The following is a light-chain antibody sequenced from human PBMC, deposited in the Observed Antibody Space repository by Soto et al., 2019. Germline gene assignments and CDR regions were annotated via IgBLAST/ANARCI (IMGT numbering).Light chain of an antibody. V-gene: IGLV2-14*01. CDR3: SSCSITSTLYV. Sequence: QSVLTQPASVSGYPGQSITISCIGTSSDIGAYNYVSWYQQHPGKVPKRMIYEVTNRPSGLSNRFSVSKSGNTASLTISGLHDEDEAEYFCSSCSITSTLYVFGTGTKLTVL. CDR2: EVT. J-gene: IGLJ1*01. CDR1: SSDIGAYNY.